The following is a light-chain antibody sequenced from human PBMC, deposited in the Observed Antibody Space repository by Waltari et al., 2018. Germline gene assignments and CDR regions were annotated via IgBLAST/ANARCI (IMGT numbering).Light chain of an antibody. CDR2: GTF. Sequence: ETVLTQSPAILSVSPGAVVTLSCRASQSVSTFLAWYQQKPGQAPRLLIYGTFTRATGVSARFSGSGYGTEFTLTITNLQSEDSAVYYCQQYNNWPPPYAFGQGTKLEIK. V-gene: IGKV3-15*01. CDR1: QSVSTF. J-gene: IGKJ2*01. CDR3: QQYNNWPPPYA.